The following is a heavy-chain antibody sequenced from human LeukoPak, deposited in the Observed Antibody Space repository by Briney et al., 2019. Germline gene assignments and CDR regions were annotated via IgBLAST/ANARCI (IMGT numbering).Heavy chain of an antibody. CDR2: IYYSGST. D-gene: IGHD1-26*01. Sequence: SETQSLTCTVSGGSISSGGYYWSWIRQHPGKGLEWIGYIYYSGSTYYNPSLKSRVTISVDTSKNQFSLKLSSVTAADTAVYYCAREELIHAFDIWGQGTMVTVSS. J-gene: IGHJ3*02. V-gene: IGHV4-31*03. CDR3: AREELIHAFDI. CDR1: GGSISSGGYY.